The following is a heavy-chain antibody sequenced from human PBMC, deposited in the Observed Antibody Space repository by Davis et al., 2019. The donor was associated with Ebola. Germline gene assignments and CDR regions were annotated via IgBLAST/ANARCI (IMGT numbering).Heavy chain of an antibody. J-gene: IGHJ4*02. V-gene: IGHV3-7*01. CDR1: GFTFGDYA. D-gene: IGHD4-23*01. CDR2: IKQDGSEK. CDR3: ARGPSTGNSFTY. Sequence: GGSLRLSCTASGFTFGDYAMSWVRQAPGKGLEWVANIKQDGSEKYYVDSVKGRFTISRDNDKNSLSLQMNGLRDEDTAVYYCARGPSTGNSFTYWGQGTLVTVSS.